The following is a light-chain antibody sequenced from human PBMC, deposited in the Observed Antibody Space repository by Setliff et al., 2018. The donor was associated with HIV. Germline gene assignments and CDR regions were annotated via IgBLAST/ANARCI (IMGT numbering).Light chain of an antibody. J-gene: IGLJ1*01. CDR1: SSDVGSYNL. CDR3: CSYAGSSTYV. Sequence: LAQPASVSGSPGQSITLSCTGTSSDVGSYNLVSWYQHHPGKAPKLMIYEVSKRPSGVSNRFSGSKSGNTASLTISGLQAEDEADYYCCSYAGSSTYVFGTGTKVTVL. CDR2: EVS. V-gene: IGLV2-23*02.